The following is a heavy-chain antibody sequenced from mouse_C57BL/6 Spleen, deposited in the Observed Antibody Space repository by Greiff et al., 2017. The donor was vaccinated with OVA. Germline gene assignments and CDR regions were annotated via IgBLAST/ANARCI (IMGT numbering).Heavy chain of an antibody. CDR1: GYSITSGYY. Sequence: EVKLEESGPGLVKPSQSLSLTCSVTGYSITSGYYWNWIRQFPGNKLEWMGYISYDGSNNYNPSLKNRISITRDTSKNQFFLKLNSVTTEDTATYYCATYYDYSMDYWGQGTSVTVSS. J-gene: IGHJ4*01. CDR3: ATYYDYSMDY. CDR2: ISYDGSN. D-gene: IGHD2-4*01. V-gene: IGHV3-6*01.